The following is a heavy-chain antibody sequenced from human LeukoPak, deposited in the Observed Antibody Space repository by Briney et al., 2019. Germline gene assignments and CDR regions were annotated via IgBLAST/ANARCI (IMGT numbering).Heavy chain of an antibody. D-gene: IGHD4-23*01. CDR2: INHSGST. CDR3: AREVVTPLYFDY. Sequence: SETLSLTCAVYGGSFSGYSWSWIRQPPGKGLEWIGEINHSGSTNYNPSLKSRVTISVDTSKNQFSLKLSSVTAADTAVYYCAREVVTPLYFDYWGQGTLVTVSS. CDR1: GGSFSGYS. V-gene: IGHV4-34*01. J-gene: IGHJ4*02.